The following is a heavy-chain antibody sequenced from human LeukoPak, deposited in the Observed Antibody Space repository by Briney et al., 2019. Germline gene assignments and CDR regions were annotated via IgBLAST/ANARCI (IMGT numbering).Heavy chain of an antibody. Sequence: GGSLRLSCAASGFTFSSYGMHWVRQAPGKGLEWVANIKDDGSDKYYVDSVKGRFTISKDNAKNSLFLQMNSLRVEDTAVYYCVPLNWNPPGDFDRWGQGTLVTVSS. D-gene: IGHD1-20*01. V-gene: IGHV3-7*01. CDR3: VPLNWNPPGDFDR. CDR1: GFTFSSYG. CDR2: IKDDGSDK. J-gene: IGHJ4*02.